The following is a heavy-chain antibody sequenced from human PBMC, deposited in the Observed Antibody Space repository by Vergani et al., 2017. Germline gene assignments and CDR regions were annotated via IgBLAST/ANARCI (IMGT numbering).Heavy chain of an antibody. Sequence: QVQLQESGPGLVKPSQTLSLTCTVSGASINNDFYYWHWIRQPAGKGLEWIGRIYVSGITDYNSSLQSRVSMSVDTSKNQFSLTLTSVTAADTAVYYCARGRGGSYRPGAFDIWGQGTMVTVSS. CDR1: GASINNDFYY. V-gene: IGHV4-61*02. CDR2: IYVSGIT. D-gene: IGHD1-26*01. CDR3: ARGRGGSYRPGAFDI. J-gene: IGHJ3*02.